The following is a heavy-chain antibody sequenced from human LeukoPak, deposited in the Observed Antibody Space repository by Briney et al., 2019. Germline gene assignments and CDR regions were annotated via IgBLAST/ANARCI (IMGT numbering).Heavy chain of an antibody. CDR3: ARTRRGAAAGQMDY. CDR1: EFTFSRYS. D-gene: IGHD6-13*01. CDR2: ISSSGSYI. V-gene: IGHV3-21*06. Sequence: KSGGSLRLSCEASEFTFSRYSMNWARQAPGKGLEWVSSISSSGSYIYYSDSVKGRFTISRDNAKNLLYLQMNSLRAEDTAVYYCARTRRGAAAGQMDYWGQGTLVTVSS. J-gene: IGHJ4*02.